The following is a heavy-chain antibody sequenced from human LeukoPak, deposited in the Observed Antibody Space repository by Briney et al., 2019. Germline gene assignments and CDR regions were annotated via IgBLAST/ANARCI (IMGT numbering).Heavy chain of an antibody. D-gene: IGHD5-18*01. CDR3: ARCRGYSYGELDY. CDR2: IYYSGST. CDR1: GGSIGSYY. V-gene: IGHV4-59*01. Sequence: SETLSLTCTVSGGSIGSYYWSWIRQPPGKGLEWIGYIYYSGSTNYHPSLKSLVTISVDTSKNQFSLKLSSVTAADTAVYNCARCRGYSYGELDYWGQGTLVTVSS. J-gene: IGHJ4*02.